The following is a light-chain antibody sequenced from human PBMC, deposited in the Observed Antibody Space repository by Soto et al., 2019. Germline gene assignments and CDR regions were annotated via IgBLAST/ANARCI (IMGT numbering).Light chain of an antibody. Sequence: TQSPGSLAGSMGERATINCKSSPGVLYSSNNKNYLDWYVQKPGQSPQLLIYFGSNRAPGVPDRFSGSGSGTDFTLKINRVEAEDVGTYYCMQALQSLNFGQGTRLEIK. J-gene: IGKJ5*01. V-gene: IGKV2-28*01. CDR3: MQALQSLN. CDR2: FGS. CDR1: PGVLYSSNNKNY.